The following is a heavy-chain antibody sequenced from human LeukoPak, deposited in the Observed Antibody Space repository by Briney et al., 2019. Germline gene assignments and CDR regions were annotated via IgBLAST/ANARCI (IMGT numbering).Heavy chain of an antibody. V-gene: IGHV3-48*01. D-gene: IGHD2-15*01. CDR1: GFTFSSYS. CDR3: ARDRVAGGRDAFDI. CDR2: ISSSSSTI. J-gene: IGHJ3*02. Sequence: GGSLRLSCAASGFTFSSYSMNWVRQAPGKGLEWVSYISSSSSTIYYADSVKGRFTISRDNDKNSLYLQMNSLRAEDTAVYYCARDRVAGGRDAFDIWGKGTMVTVSS.